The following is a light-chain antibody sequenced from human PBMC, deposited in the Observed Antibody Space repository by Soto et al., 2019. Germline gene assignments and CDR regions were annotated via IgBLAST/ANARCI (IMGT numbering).Light chain of an antibody. J-gene: IGLJ3*02. V-gene: IGLV1-40*01. Sequence: QSVLTQPPSVSGAPGQRVTISCTGSSSNIGAGYDVHWYQQLPGRAPKLLIYGSTNRPSGVPDRISGSKSGTSDSLAITGLQAEDEADYYCQSYDNNLSGGVFGGGTKLTVL. CDR2: GST. CDR3: QSYDNNLSGGV. CDR1: SSNIGAGYD.